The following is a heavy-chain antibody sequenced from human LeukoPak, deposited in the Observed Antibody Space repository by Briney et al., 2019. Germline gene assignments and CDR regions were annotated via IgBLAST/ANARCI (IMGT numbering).Heavy chain of an antibody. Sequence: GGSLRLSCAASGFTFTTYAINWVRQAPGKGLEWVSGISADDKAYYADSVKGRFTFSRDNSKNTVSLQMSSLRAEDTALYYCAKDLALAGTGGGFDVWGQGTRVAVSS. D-gene: IGHD6-19*01. V-gene: IGHV3-23*01. CDR1: GFTFTTYA. CDR2: ISADDKA. J-gene: IGHJ3*01. CDR3: AKDLALAGTGGGFDV.